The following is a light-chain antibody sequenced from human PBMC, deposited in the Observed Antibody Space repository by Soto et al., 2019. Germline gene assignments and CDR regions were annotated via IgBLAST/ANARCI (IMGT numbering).Light chain of an antibody. J-gene: IGKJ1*01. Sequence: EIVMTQSPATLSVSPGERATLSCRASQSVNSNLAWYQQKPGQAPRLLIYGASTRATGIPARFSGSGSGTEFTLTISSLQSEDFAVYYCQQYIYWPWTFGQGTKVDIK. CDR1: QSVNSN. CDR3: QQYIYWPWT. CDR2: GAS. V-gene: IGKV3-15*01.